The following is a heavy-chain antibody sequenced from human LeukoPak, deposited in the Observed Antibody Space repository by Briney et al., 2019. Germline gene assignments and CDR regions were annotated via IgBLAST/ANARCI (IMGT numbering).Heavy chain of an antibody. J-gene: IGHJ4*02. CDR2: IWYDGSNK. Sequence: GRSLRLSCAASGFTFSTSGMHWVRQAPGKGLEWVAVIWYDGSNKHYAESVKGRFSISRDNSKSTLYLQMNSLRAEDTAVYYCARARGVSTGYRPIDYWGQGTLVTVSS. CDR3: ARARGVSTGYRPIDY. CDR1: GFTFSTSG. D-gene: IGHD3-22*01. V-gene: IGHV3-33*01.